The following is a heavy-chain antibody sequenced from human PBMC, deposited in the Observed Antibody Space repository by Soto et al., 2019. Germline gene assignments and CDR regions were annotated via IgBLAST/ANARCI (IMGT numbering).Heavy chain of an antibody. CDR1: GFTFSSYT. CDR2: IGGSGDGT. CDR3: AKVFYYYDSSGYYYFDY. V-gene: IGHV3-23*01. D-gene: IGHD3-22*01. Sequence: GGSLRLSCEASGFTFSSYTMNWVRRAPGKGLEWVATIGGSGDGTYYGDSVKGRFTISRDNSKNTVYLQISSLRAEDTAVYYCAKVFYYYDSSGYYYFDYWGQGTLVTVSS. J-gene: IGHJ4*02.